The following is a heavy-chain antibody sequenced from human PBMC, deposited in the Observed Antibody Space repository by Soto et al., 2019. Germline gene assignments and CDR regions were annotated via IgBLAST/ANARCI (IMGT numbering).Heavy chain of an antibody. CDR3: ARHQGGDILTGYYIWAPYYYYGMDV. V-gene: IGHV3-33*01. CDR2: IWYDGSNK. D-gene: IGHD3-9*01. J-gene: IGHJ6*02. CDR1: GFTFSSYG. Sequence: PGGSLRLSCAASGFTFSSYGMHWVRQAPGKGLEWVAVIWYDGSNKYYADSVKGRFTISRDNSKNTLYLQMNSLRAEDTAAYYCARHQGGDILTGYYIWAPYYYYGMDVWGQGTTVTVSS.